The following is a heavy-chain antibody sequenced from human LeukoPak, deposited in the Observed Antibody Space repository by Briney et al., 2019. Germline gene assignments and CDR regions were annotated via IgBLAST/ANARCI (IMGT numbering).Heavy chain of an antibody. CDR2: ISWNSRNI. CDR1: GFTFDDYA. J-gene: IGHJ4*02. V-gene: IGHV3-9*03. Sequence: GRSLRLSCAASGFTFDDYAMHWVRQAPGKGLEWVSGISWNSRNIGYADSVKGRFTIPRDNAKNSLYLQMNSLRAEDMALYYCAKGGSIAVAGTGFDYWGQGTLVTVSS. CDR3: AKGGSIAVAGTGFDY. D-gene: IGHD6-19*01.